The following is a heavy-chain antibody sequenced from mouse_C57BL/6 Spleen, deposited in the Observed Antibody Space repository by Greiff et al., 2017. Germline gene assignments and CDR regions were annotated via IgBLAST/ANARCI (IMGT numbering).Heavy chain of an antibody. Sequence: VQLQQPGAELVMPGASVKLSCKASGYTFTSYWMHWVKQRPGQGLEWIGEIDPSDSYTNYNEKFKGKATLTVDTSSSTAYMQLSSLTSEDSAVXYGEKVGLARFDYWGQGTTLTVSS. D-gene: IGHD1-3*01. CDR3: EKVGLARFDY. J-gene: IGHJ2*01. CDR2: IDPSDSYT. CDR1: GYTFTSYW. V-gene: IGHV1-69*01.